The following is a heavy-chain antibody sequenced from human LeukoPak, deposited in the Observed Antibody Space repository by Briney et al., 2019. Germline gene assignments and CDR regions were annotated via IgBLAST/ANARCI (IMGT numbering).Heavy chain of an antibody. D-gene: IGHD3-9*01. Sequence: GGSLRLSCAASGFTVSSNYMSWVRQAPGKGLEWVSVIYSGGSTYYADSVKGRFTISRDNSKNTLYLQMNSLRAEDTAVYYCARPTRYFDWPELDYWGQGTLVTVSS. J-gene: IGHJ4*02. CDR3: ARPTRYFDWPELDY. V-gene: IGHV3-66*01. CDR1: GFTVSSNY. CDR2: IYSGGST.